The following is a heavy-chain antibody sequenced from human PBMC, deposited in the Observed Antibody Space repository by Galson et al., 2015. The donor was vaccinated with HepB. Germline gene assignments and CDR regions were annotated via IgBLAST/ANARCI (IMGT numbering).Heavy chain of an antibody. CDR2: FIPILAIA. CDR1: GGTFSSYA. D-gene: IGHD3-22*01. J-gene: IGHJ4*02. V-gene: IGHV1-69*04. CDR3: ARDSRYYDREMRGFDH. Sequence: SCKASGGTFSSYAISWVRQAPGQGLEWMGRFIPILAIANYAQKFQGRVTITADKSTTTAYMELNSLRSEDTAVYYCARDSRYYDREMRGFDHWGQGTLVTVSS.